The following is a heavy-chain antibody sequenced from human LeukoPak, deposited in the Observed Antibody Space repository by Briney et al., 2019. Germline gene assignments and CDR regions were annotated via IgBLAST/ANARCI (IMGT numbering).Heavy chain of an antibody. J-gene: IGHJ4*02. CDR1: VGTFSSYA. D-gene: IGHD2-21*02. CDR3: ARAYCGGDCYSVHFDY. CDR2: IIPIFGTA. V-gene: IGHV1-69*05. Sequence: SVKVSCKASVGTFSSYAISWVRQAPGKGLEWMGGIIPIFGTANYAQKFQGRVTITTDESTSTAYMELSSLRSEDTAVYYCARAYCGGDCYSVHFDYWGQGTLVTVSS.